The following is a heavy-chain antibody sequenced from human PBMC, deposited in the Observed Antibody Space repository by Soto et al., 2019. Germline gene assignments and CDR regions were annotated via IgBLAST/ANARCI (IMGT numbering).Heavy chain of an antibody. Sequence: GGSLRLSCAASGFTFGEYGMTWVRQIPGKGLEWVAGINWNGDDTCYGDSVKGRFTISRDNAKNSLYLQMNSLRAEDTAVYYCASNSPTAGYSSGWYSYFQHWGQGTLVTVSS. J-gene: IGHJ1*01. CDR1: GFTFGEYG. CDR2: INWNGDDT. D-gene: IGHD6-19*01. V-gene: IGHV3-20*04. CDR3: ASNSPTAGYSSGWYSYFQH.